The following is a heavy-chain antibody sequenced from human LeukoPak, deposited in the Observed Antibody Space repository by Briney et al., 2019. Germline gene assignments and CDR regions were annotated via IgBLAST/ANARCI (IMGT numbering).Heavy chain of an antibody. D-gene: IGHD6-13*01. Sequence: GASVKVSCEASGYTFTSYGISWVRQAPGQGLEWMGWISAYNGNTNYAQKLQGRVTMTTDTSTSTAYMELRSLRSDDTAVYYCARDRVPIAAAGTYMDVWGKGTTVTISS. J-gene: IGHJ6*03. V-gene: IGHV1-18*01. CDR2: ISAYNGNT. CDR1: GYTFTSYG. CDR3: ARDRVPIAAAGTYMDV.